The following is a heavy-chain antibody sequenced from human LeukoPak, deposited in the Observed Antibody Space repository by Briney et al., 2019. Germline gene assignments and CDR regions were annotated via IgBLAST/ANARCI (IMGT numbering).Heavy chain of an antibody. D-gene: IGHD6-19*01. J-gene: IGHJ6*02. V-gene: IGHV3-23*01. CDR3: ANRGGSGWSTDNYYYYGMDV. CDR1: GFTFSSYG. Sequence: GGSLRLSCAASGFTFSSYGMSWVRQAPGKGLAWVSAISGSGSNTYYADSVKGRFTISRDNSKNTLYLQMDSLRAEDTAVYYCANRGGSGWSTDNYYYYGMDVWGQGTTVTVSS. CDR2: ISGSGSNT.